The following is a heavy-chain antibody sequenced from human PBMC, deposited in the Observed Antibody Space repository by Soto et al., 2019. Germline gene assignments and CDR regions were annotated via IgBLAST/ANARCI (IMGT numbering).Heavy chain of an antibody. V-gene: IGHV4-59*01. CDR2: IYYSGST. D-gene: IGHD5-18*01. CDR3: ARGGYSYGYYYYGMDV. Sequence: SETLSLTCTVSGGSISSYYWSWIRQPPGKGLEWIGHIYYSGSTNYNPSLKSRVTISVDTSKNQFSLKLSSVTAADTAVYYCARGGYSYGYYYYGMDVWGQGTTVTVSS. J-gene: IGHJ6*02. CDR1: GGSISSYY.